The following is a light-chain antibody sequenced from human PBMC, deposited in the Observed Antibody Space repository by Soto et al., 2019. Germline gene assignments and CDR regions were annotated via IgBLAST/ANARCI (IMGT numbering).Light chain of an antibody. CDR1: QGTRND. CDR3: LQDYNSPYT. CDR2: GAS. V-gene: IGKV1-6*01. J-gene: IGKJ2*01. Sequence: AIQMTQSPSSLSASVGDRVTITCRASQGTRNDLGWYQQKPGKAPKLLIYGASSLQSGVPSRFSGSGSGTDFTLTISSLQPEDFATYYCLQDYNSPYTFGQGTKLEIK.